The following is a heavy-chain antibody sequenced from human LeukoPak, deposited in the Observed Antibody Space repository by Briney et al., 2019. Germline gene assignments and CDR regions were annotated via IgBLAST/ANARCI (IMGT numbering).Heavy chain of an antibody. Sequence: SETLSLTCSVSGDSLGIYKWSWIRQPPGKGLEWIAHISSSGSAIYNPSLMSRVSMSVDTSKNQFSLRLTSVTAADTAVYYCAREWSGFDFWGQGTTVTVSS. D-gene: IGHD2-15*01. CDR2: ISSSGSA. J-gene: IGHJ3*01. CDR1: GDSLGIYK. V-gene: IGHV4-59*01. CDR3: AREWSGFDF.